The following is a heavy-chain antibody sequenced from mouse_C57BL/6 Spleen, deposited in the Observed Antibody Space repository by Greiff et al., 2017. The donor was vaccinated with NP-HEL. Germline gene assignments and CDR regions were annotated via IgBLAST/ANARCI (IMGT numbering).Heavy chain of an antibody. J-gene: IGHJ2*01. D-gene: IGHD2-4*01. CDR1: GFTFSDYG. CDR3: ARNDYDGGFDY. Sequence: EVKLVESGGGLVKPGGSLKLSCAASGFTFSDYGMHWVRQAPEKGLEWVAYISSGSSTIYYADTVKGRFTLSRDNAKNTLFLQMTSLRSEDTAMYYCARNDYDGGFDYWGQGTTLTVSS. V-gene: IGHV5-17*01. CDR2: ISSGSSTI.